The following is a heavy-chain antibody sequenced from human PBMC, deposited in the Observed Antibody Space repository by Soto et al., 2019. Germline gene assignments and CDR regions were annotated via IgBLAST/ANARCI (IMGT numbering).Heavy chain of an antibody. Sequence: SGPTLVNPTQTLTLTCTFSGFSLSSKGMRVSWIRQPPGKALEWLARIDWDDDKFYSSSLRTRLAISKGTSKNQVVLTMTNVDPMDTATYYCARSPGGFTVATYFFDYWGQGTLVTVSS. CDR3: ARSPGGFTVATYFFDY. J-gene: IGHJ4*02. CDR1: GFSLSSKGMR. D-gene: IGHD3-16*01. CDR2: IDWDDDK. V-gene: IGHV2-70*04.